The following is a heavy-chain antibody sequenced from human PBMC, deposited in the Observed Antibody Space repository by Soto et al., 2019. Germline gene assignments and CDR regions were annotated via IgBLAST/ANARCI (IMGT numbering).Heavy chain of an antibody. CDR1: GGSIRTYY. Sequence: LSETLSLTCTVSGGSIRTYYWSWIRQPPGKGLEWIGYMYNSGSTNYNPSLKSRVTISVDTSKNQFSLTLSSVTAADTAVYYCARIITSAANYFHYWRQGIFVTVSS. CDR3: ARIITSAANYFHY. V-gene: IGHV4-59*01. J-gene: IGHJ4*02. CDR2: MYNSGST. D-gene: IGHD2-2*01.